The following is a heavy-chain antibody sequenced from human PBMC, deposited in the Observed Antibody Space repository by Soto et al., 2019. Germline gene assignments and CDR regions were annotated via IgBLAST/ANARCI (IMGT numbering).Heavy chain of an antibody. J-gene: IGHJ4*02. Sequence: PSETLSLTCTVPGGSISSYYWSWIRQPPGKGLEWIGYMYYSGSTNYNPSLKSRVTISVDTSKNQFSLKLSSVTAADTAVYYCATQMVRGVTYFDYWGQGTLVTVS. CDR1: GGSISSYY. CDR2: MYYSGST. CDR3: ATQMVRGVTYFDY. V-gene: IGHV4-59*01. D-gene: IGHD3-10*01.